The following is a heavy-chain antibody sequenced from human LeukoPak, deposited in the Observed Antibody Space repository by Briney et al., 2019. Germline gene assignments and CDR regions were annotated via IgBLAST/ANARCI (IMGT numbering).Heavy chain of an antibody. CDR3: ARMTMVTTGFYYYYGMDV. V-gene: IGHV6-1*01. CDR2: TYYRSKWYN. J-gene: IGHJ6*02. D-gene: IGHD4-17*01. CDR1: GDSVSSNSAA. Sequence: SQTLSLTCAISGDSVSSNSAAWNWIRQSPSRGLEWLGRTYYRSKWYNDYAVSVKSRITINPDTSKNQFSLQLNSVTPEDTAVYYCARMTMVTTGFYYYYGMDVWGQGTTVTVSS.